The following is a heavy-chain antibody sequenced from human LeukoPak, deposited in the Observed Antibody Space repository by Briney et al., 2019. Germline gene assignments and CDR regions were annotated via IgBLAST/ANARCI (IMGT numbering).Heavy chain of an antibody. CDR3: ARAPYSGSYSDY. CDR1: GFRPRSYA. J-gene: IGHJ4*02. CDR2: LSSNGGST. D-gene: IGHD1-26*01. Sequence: GGSPRLSCAAPGFRPRSYAMHRVRHAPGEGLEYVSALSSNGGSTFYVNSVEGRFTISRDNSKNTLYLQMGSLRAEDMAVYYCARAPYSGSYSDYWGQRTLVTVSS. V-gene: IGHV3-64*01.